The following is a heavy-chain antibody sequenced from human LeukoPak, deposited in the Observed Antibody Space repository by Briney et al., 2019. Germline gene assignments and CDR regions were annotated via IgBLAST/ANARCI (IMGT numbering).Heavy chain of an antibody. J-gene: IGHJ6*02. V-gene: IGHV1-24*01. Sequence: GASVKVSCKVSGSSLSELSIHWVRQAPGKGLEWMGGFDPEDGEIIYAQKFQGRVIMTEDTSTDTAYMDLSSLRFEDTAVYYCATDRAEGTLIRARYGMDVWGQGTTVTVSS. CDR1: GSSLSELS. D-gene: IGHD1-1*01. CDR3: ATDRAEGTLIRARYGMDV. CDR2: FDPEDGEI.